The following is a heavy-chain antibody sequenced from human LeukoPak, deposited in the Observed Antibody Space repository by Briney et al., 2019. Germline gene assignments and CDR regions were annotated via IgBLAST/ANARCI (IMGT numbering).Heavy chain of an antibody. Sequence: SETLSLTCTVSGGSISSFYWSWIRQSAGKGLEGYGRIYTSGSTNYNPSLKSRVTITVDTSKNQFSLKLSSVTAADTAVYYCARDLYGSGSYSQYNWFDPWGQGTLVTVSS. V-gene: IGHV4-4*07. CDR1: GGSISSFY. D-gene: IGHD3-10*01. J-gene: IGHJ5*02. CDR3: ARDLYGSGSYSQYNWFDP. CDR2: IYTSGST.